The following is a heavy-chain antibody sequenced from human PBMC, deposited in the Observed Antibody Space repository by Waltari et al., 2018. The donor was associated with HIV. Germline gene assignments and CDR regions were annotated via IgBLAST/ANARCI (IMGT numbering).Heavy chain of an antibody. D-gene: IGHD3-10*01. Sequence: QVQLVESGGGVVQSGGSLSLSSGVTGFAVRGAGMHWVRQAPGKGLEWVAVMSYDGKTYYSDDVRGRFTMSRDTSRNTMFLQMDRLKVGDRGVYYCAKDLNVFYHGSGFDYWGPGSPVSVS. J-gene: IGHJ4*02. V-gene: IGHV3-30*18. CDR3: AKDLNVFYHGSGFDY. CDR2: MSYDGKT. CDR1: GFAVRGAG.